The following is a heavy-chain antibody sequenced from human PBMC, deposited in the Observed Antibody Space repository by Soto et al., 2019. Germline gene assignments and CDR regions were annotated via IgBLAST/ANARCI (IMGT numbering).Heavy chain of an antibody. Sequence: QLQLHESGPGLVKPSETLSLTCAVSGDAMSSSDYYWGWIRQPPGKGLEWLGSIYYSGSTYYNPSLQSRAAISVDTSKNQFSLKLKSVTAADTAIYYCARRTVNIRTFYSGLKTHCFDYWGQGAPVTVSS. CDR2: IYYSGST. V-gene: IGHV4-39*01. J-gene: IGHJ4*02. CDR1: GDAMSSSDYY. CDR3: ARRTVNIRTFYSGLKTHCFDY. D-gene: IGHD6-19*01.